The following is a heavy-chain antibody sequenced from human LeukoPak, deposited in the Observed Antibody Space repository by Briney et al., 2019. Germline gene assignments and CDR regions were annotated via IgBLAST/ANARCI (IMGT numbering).Heavy chain of an antibody. CDR3: AVDRKSIGGTSLED. D-gene: IGHD1-26*01. Sequence: GGSLRLSCVVSGLKFSSYSFHWVRQAPGKGLEWVALISPDGINKYYEDSLKGRFTISRDNSRDTVYLELHSLTPEDTAVYFCAVDRKSIGGTSLEDWGRGTPVAVSS. V-gene: IGHV3-30*04. CDR2: ISPDGINK. CDR1: GLKFSSYS. J-gene: IGHJ4*02.